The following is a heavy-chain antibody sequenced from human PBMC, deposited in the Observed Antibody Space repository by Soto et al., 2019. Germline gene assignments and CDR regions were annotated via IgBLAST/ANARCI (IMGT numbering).Heavy chain of an antibody. CDR2: INHSGST. CDR1: GGSFSGYY. J-gene: IGHJ6*02. V-gene: IGHV4-34*01. D-gene: IGHD6-13*01. Sequence: SETLSLTCAVYGGSFSGYYWSWIRQSPGKGLEWIGEINHSGSTNYNPSLKSRVTISVDTSKNQFSLKLSSVTAADTAVYYCARVGGAKGYSSSWYNYYYGMDVWGQGTTVTVSS. CDR3: ARVGGAKGYSSSWYNYYYGMDV.